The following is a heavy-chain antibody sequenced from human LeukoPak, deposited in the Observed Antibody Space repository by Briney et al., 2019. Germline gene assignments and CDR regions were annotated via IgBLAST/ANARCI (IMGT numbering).Heavy chain of an antibody. CDR3: ATDYYYGSGSYYNIEGWFDP. Sequence: GGSLRLSCAASGFTFSSYGVHWVRQAPGKGLDWVAVISYDGSNKYYADSVKGRFTIPRDNSKDTLYLQMNSLRAEDTAVYHCATDYYYGSGSYYNIEGWFDPWGQGTLVTVSS. V-gene: IGHV3-30*03. CDR2: ISYDGSNK. D-gene: IGHD3-10*01. CDR1: GFTFSSYG. J-gene: IGHJ5*02.